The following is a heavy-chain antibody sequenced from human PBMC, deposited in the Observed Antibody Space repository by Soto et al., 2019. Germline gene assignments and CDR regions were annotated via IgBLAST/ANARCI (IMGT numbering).Heavy chain of an antibody. D-gene: IGHD2-21*02. CDR3: GRILPPATFDE. J-gene: IGHJ4*02. V-gene: IGHV1-46*03. CDR1: GYTFTSYY. Sequence: ASVKVSCKASGYTFTSYYVHWIRQAPGQGLEWMGIINASGGRTTYAPKFQGRVTMTRDTSTSTVYMELSSLTSEDTATYFCGRILPPATFDEWGQGTLVTVSS. CDR2: INASGGRT.